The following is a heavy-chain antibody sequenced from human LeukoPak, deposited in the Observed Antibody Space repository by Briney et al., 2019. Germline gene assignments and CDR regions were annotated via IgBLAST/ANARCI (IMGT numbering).Heavy chain of an antibody. CDR1: GCTVSSNY. CDR3: ARGDGYNFFDY. CDR2: FYVGGAT. Sequence: PGGSLRLSCAASGCTVSSNYMSWVRQAPGKGLEWVSVFYVGGATYYADSVKGRFTISRDNSENTLYLQMKSLRAEDTAVYYCARGDGYNFFDYWGQGTLVTVSS. J-gene: IGHJ4*02. D-gene: IGHD5-24*01. V-gene: IGHV3-53*01.